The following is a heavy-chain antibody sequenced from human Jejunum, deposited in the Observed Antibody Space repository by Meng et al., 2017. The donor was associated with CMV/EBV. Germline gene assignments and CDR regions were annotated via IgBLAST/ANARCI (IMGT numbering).Heavy chain of an antibody. CDR3: TRALDY. Sequence: LSLSFAASGYNFNAYWVDWVRQAPGRGLEWVANIRYDGGERYYVNSVEGRFFIYRDNARNTLYLQMNSLRGDDSAIYYCTRALDYWGQGTPVTVSS. CDR1: GYNFNAYW. J-gene: IGHJ4*02. V-gene: IGHV3-7*04. CDR2: IRYDGGER.